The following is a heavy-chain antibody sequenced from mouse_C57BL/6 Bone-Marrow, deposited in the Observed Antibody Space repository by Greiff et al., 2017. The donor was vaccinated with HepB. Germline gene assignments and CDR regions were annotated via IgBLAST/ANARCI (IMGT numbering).Heavy chain of an antibody. CDR2: ISDGGSYT. Sequence: EVQLVESGGGLVKPGGSLKLSCAASGFTFSSYAMSWVRQTPEKRLEWVATISDGGSYTYYPDNVKGRFTISRDNAKNNLYLQMSHLKSEDTAMYYCARDRPWVDYWGQGTTLTVSS. CDR1: GFTFSSYA. J-gene: IGHJ2*01. CDR3: ARDRPWVDY. V-gene: IGHV5-4*01. D-gene: IGHD4-1*01.